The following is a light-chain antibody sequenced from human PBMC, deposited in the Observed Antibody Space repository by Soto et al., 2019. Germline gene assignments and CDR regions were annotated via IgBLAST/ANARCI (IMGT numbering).Light chain of an antibody. CDR3: QQYNNWPYT. J-gene: IGKJ2*01. CDR2: GAS. V-gene: IGKV3-15*01. CDR1: QSVMSS. Sequence: EIVMTQSPATLSVSPGERATLSCRASQSVMSSLAWYQQKPGQAPRLLIYGASTRATGIPARFGGSGSGTEITLTSSSLQSEDVAVYYCQQYNNWPYTVGQGTKLEIK.